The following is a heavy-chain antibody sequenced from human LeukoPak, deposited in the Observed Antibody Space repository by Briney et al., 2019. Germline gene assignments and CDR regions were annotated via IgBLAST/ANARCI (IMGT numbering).Heavy chain of an antibody. CDR2: IKQDGSEK. CDR1: GFSFSTYW. Sequence: GGSLRLSCAASGFSFSTYWMSWVRQAPGKGLEWMANIKQDGSEKYYVDSVKGRFTISRDNAKNSLYLQMNSLRAEDTAVYYCAGENYYYGSGSYDAIHYFDYWGQGTLVTVSS. J-gene: IGHJ4*02. D-gene: IGHD3-10*01. V-gene: IGHV3-7*01. CDR3: AGENYYYGSGSYDAIHYFDY.